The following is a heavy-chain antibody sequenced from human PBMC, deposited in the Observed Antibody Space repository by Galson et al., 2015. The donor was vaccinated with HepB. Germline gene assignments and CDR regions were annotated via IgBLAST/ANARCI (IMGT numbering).Heavy chain of an antibody. D-gene: IGHD6-13*01. Sequence: SLRLSCAASGFTFSSYWMSWVRQAPGKGLEWVANIKQDGSEKYYVDSVKGRFTISRDNAKNSLYLQMSSLRAEDTAVYYCARGYSSSSDAFDIWGQGTMVTVSS. V-gene: IGHV3-7*03. CDR2: IKQDGSEK. J-gene: IGHJ3*02. CDR1: GFTFSSYW. CDR3: ARGYSSSSDAFDI.